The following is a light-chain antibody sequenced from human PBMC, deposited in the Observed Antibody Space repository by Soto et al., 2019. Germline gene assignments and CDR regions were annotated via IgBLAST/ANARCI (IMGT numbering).Light chain of an antibody. V-gene: IGKV3-20*01. CDR3: QQYGNFPYT. CDR1: QSVPSDW. Sequence: EIVLTQSPGTLSLSPGERATLSGRASQSVPSDWLAWYRHKPGQAPRLLIYGASSRATGVPDRVSGSGSGTDFTLTINSLEPEDFAVYYCQQYGNFPYTFGQGTKLEIK. CDR2: GAS. J-gene: IGKJ2*01.